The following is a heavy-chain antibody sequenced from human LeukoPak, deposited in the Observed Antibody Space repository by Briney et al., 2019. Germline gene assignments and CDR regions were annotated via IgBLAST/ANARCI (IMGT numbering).Heavy chain of an antibody. Sequence: ASVKVSCKASGYTFTSYYMHWVRQAPGQGLEWMGWINPNSGGTNYAQKFQGRVTMTRDTSISTAYMELSRLRSDDTAVYYCARGLAGSGSYWYYYYYGMDVWGQGTTVTVSS. V-gene: IGHV1-2*02. CDR2: INPNSGGT. CDR1: GYTFTSYY. CDR3: ARGLAGSGSYWYYYYYGMDV. J-gene: IGHJ6*02. D-gene: IGHD1-26*01.